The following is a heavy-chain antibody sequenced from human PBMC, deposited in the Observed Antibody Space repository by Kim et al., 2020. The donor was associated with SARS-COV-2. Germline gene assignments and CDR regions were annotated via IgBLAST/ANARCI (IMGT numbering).Heavy chain of an antibody. J-gene: IGHJ4*02. D-gene: IGHD3-22*01. V-gene: IGHV4-39*01. Sequence: SRVTISVDTSKNQFSLKLSSVTAADTAVYYCASLYYYDSSGYYPDGDLDYWGQGTLVTVSS. CDR3: ASLYYYDSSGYYPDGDLDY.